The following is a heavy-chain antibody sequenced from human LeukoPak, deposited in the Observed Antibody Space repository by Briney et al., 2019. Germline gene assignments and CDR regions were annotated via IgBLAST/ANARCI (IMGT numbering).Heavy chain of an antibody. CDR2: IKTDGSSP. Sequence: PGGSLRPSCAASGFTFSTYFMHWVRQAPGKGLVWVSRIKTDGSSPNYADSVKGRFTISRDNAKNTLFLQMNSLRAEDTAVYYCARDLDFKLDYWGQGILVTVSS. CDR1: GFTFSTYF. CDR3: ARDLDFKLDY. J-gene: IGHJ4*02. V-gene: IGHV3-74*01.